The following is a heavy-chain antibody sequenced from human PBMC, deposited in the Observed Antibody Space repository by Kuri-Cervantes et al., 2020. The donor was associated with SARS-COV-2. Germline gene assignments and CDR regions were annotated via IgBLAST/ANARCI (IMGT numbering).Heavy chain of an antibody. CDR1: GFTFGDYA. Sequence: GESLKISCTASGFTFGDYAMSWFRQAPGKGLEWVGFIRSKAYGGTTEYAASVKGRFTISRDDSKSIAYLQMNSLKTEDTAVYYCARALHTAMVKKLDYWGQGTLVTVSS. V-gene: IGHV3-49*03. CDR3: ARALHTAMVKKLDY. D-gene: IGHD5-18*01. CDR2: IRSKAYGGTT. J-gene: IGHJ4*02.